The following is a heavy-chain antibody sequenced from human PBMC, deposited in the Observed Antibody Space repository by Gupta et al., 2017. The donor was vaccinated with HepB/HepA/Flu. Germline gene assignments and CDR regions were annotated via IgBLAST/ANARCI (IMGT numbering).Heavy chain of an antibody. V-gene: IGHV2-5*02. D-gene: IGHD6-19*01. J-gene: IGHJ4*02. CDR2: IYWDDDK. Sequence: QITLKESGPTLVKPTQTLTLTCTFSGFSLSTSGVGVGWIRQPPGKALEWLALIYWDDDKRYSPSLKSRLTITKDTSKNQVVLTMTNMDPVDTATYYCAHIWVATNPSSGWYQFDYWGQGTLVTVSS. CDR3: AHIWVATNPSSGWYQFDY. CDR1: GFSLSTSGVG.